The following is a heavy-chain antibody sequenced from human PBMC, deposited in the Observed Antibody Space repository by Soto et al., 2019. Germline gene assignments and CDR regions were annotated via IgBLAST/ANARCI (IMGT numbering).Heavy chain of an antibody. Sequence: GSLRLSCTASGFTFGDYAMSWFRQAPGKGLEWVGFIRSKAYGGTTEYAASVKGRFTISRDDSKSIAYLQMNSLKTEDTAVYYVYCSDIVLVAAGMGYYYGMDVWGQGTTVTVSS. CDR3: YCSDIVLVAAGMGYYYGMDV. CDR2: IRSKAYGGTT. V-gene: IGHV3-49*03. CDR1: GFTFGDYA. D-gene: IGHD2-2*01. J-gene: IGHJ6*02.